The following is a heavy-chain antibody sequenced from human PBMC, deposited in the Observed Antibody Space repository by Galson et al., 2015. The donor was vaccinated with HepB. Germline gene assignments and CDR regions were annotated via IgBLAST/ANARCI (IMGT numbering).Heavy chain of an antibody. D-gene: IGHD2-21*01. CDR3: AIGMQINCFGA. CDR2: ISHEIGTI. J-gene: IGHJ5*02. CDR1: GFIFHDHS. Sequence: SLRLSCAASGFIFHDHSMHWVRQAPGKGLEWVSGISHEIGTIAYADSVRGRFTISRDSAKRTLYLQMNSLRGDDTALYFCAIGMQINCFGAWGQATLFSVSS. V-gene: IGHV3-9*01.